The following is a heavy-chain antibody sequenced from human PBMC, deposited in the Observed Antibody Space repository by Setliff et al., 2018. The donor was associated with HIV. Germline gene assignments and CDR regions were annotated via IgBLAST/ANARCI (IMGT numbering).Heavy chain of an antibody. CDR2: IYPGDSDT. D-gene: IGHD3-9*01. J-gene: IGHJ4*02. Sequence: GESLKISCTGSGYSFTGYWIGWVRQMPGKGLEWMGIIYPGDSDTRYSPSFQAQVTISADKSISTAYLQWSSLTASDTAMYYCARLRIWTGSSHFDYWGQGTLVTVSS. CDR1: GYSFTGYW. V-gene: IGHV5-51*01. CDR3: ARLRIWTGSSHFDY.